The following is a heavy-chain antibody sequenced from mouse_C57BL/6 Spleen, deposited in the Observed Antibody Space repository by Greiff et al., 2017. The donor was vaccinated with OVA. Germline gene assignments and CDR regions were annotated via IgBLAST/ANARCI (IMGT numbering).Heavy chain of an antibody. D-gene: IGHD1-1*02. Sequence: VQLQQSGPELVKPGASVKISCKASGYAFSSSWMNWVKQRPGKGLEWIGRIYPGDGDTNYNGKFKGKATLTADKSSSTAYMRLSSLTSEDSAVYFSARENMAGVAWFAYWGQGTLVTVSA. J-gene: IGHJ3*01. CDR2: IYPGDGDT. V-gene: IGHV1-82*01. CDR3: ARENMAGVAWFAY. CDR1: GYAFSSSW.